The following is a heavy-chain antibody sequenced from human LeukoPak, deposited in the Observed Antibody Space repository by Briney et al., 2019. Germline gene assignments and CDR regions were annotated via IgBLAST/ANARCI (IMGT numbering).Heavy chain of an antibody. V-gene: IGHV4-4*07. CDR1: GGSISSYY. Sequence: SETLSLTCTVSGGSISSYYWSWIRQPAGKGLEWIGRIYTSGSTNYNPSLKRRVTMSVDTSKNQFSLKLSSVTAADTAVYYCAREDYNYYYYGMDVWGQGTTVTVSS. J-gene: IGHJ6*02. CDR3: AREDYNYYYYGMDV. CDR2: IYTSGST. D-gene: IGHD4-11*01.